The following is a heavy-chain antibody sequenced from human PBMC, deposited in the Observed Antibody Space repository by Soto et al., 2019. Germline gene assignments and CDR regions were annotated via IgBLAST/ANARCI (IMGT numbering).Heavy chain of an antibody. CDR1: GYNFSAFY. CDR2: LNPRNGQT. V-gene: IGHV1-8*01. Sequence: QVQLVQSGAEVKKPGASVKVSCQTSGYNFSAFYFNWVRQAAGQGPEWMGWLNPRNGQTGYVQKFRGRVSMTRDTSIATVYLELSRLTSEDTAIYYCARETDTSMVDYWGQGTLVTVSS. D-gene: IGHD5-18*01. CDR3: ARETDTSMVDY. J-gene: IGHJ4*02.